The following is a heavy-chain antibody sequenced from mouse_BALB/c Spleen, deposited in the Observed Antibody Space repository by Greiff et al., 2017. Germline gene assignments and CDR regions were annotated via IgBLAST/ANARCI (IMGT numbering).Heavy chain of an antibody. CDR2: ISDGGSYT. CDR3: ARGYYGSSYPFAY. CDR1: GFTFSDYY. D-gene: IGHD1-1*01. J-gene: IGHJ3*01. Sequence: EVKLMESGGGLVKPGGSLKLSCAASGFTFSDYYMYWVRQTPEKRLEWVATISDGGSYTYYPDSVKGRFTISRDNAKNNLYLQMSSLKSEDTAMYYCARGYYGSSYPFAYWGQGTLVTVSA. V-gene: IGHV5-4*02.